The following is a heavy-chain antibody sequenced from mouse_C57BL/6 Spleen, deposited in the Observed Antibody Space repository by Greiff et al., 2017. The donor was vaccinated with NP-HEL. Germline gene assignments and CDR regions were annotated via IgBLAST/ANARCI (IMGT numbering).Heavy chain of an antibody. J-gene: IGHJ2*01. CDR2: ISYDGSN. CDR3: ARERKSLYGPYYFDY. Sequence: VQLQQSGPGLVKPSQSLSLTCSVTGYSITSGYYWNWIRQFPGNKLEWMGYISYDGSNNYNPSLKNRISITRDTSKNQFFLKLNSVTTEDTATYYCARERKSLYGPYYFDYWGQGTTLTVSS. V-gene: IGHV3-6*01. D-gene: IGHD1-2*01. CDR1: GYSITSGYY.